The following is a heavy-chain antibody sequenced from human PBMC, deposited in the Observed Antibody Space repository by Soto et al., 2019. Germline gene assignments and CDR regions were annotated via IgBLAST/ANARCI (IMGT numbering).Heavy chain of an antibody. J-gene: IGHJ5*01. Sequence: EVQLVESGGGLVQPGGSLRLSCVASGFTFSSYSMNWVRQAPGKGLEWVSYISSSRSTIYYADSVKGRFTISRDNAKNSLYLQMNSLRAEDTAVYYCARDCPGSSTTCYGNEWFDSWGQGTLVTVSS. V-gene: IGHV3-48*01. CDR3: ARDCPGSSTTCYGNEWFDS. CDR2: ISSSRSTI. CDR1: GFTFSSYS. D-gene: IGHD2-2*01.